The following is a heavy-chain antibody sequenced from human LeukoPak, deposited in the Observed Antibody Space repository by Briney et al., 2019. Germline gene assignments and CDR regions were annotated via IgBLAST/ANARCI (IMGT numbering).Heavy chain of an antibody. CDR3: AKDQVIVVAHDPYYFDY. Sequence: GGSLRLSCAASGFTFSSYAMNWVRQAPGKGLEWVSSISGSGGRTYYADSVKGRFTISRDNSKNTLYLQMNSLRAEDTAVYYCAKDQVIVVAHDPYYFDYWGQGTLVTVSS. CDR2: ISGSGGRT. J-gene: IGHJ4*02. V-gene: IGHV3-23*01. CDR1: GFTFSSYA. D-gene: IGHD3-22*01.